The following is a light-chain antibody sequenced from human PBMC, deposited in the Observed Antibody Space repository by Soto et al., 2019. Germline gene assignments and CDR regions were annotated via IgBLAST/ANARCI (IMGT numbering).Light chain of an antibody. CDR2: KDS. CDR1: ALPKQY. V-gene: IGLV3-25*02. CDR3: QSADSSGGFRGV. J-gene: IGLJ1*01. Sequence: SYELTQPPSVSVSPGQTARITCSGDALPKQYAYWYQQKPGQAPVLVIYKDSGRPSGIPERFFGSSSGTTVTLTISGVQAEDETDYYCQSADSSGGFRGVFGAGTKVTV.